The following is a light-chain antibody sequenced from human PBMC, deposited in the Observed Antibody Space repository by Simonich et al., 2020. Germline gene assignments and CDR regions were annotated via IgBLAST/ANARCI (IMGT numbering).Light chain of an antibody. CDR1: SSDVGGYNY. J-gene: IGLJ2*01. V-gene: IGLV2-14*01. CDR3: SSYTSSSTLV. CDR2: DVS. Sequence: QSALTQPASVSGSPGQSITISCTGTSSDVGGYNYVSCYQQHPGKAPKLMIYDVSKRPSGVSNRFSSSKTGNTASLTISGLQAEDEADYYCSSYTSSSTLVFGGGTKLTVL.